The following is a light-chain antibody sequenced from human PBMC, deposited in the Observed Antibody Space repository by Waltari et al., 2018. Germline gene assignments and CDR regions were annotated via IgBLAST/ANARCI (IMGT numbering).Light chain of an antibody. J-gene: IGLJ2*01. Sequence: QSVLTQPPSASRTPGQRVTISCSGCSSHIGRHYVYCYQQLPGTAPKLLIYRNNQRPSGVPDRFSGSKSGTSASLAISGLRSEDEADYYCAAWDDSLSGRVFGGGTKLTVL. V-gene: IGLV1-47*01. CDR1: SSHIGRHY. CDR3: AAWDDSLSGRV. CDR2: RNN.